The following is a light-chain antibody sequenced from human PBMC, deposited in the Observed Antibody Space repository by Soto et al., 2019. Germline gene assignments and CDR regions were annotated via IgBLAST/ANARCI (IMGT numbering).Light chain of an antibody. V-gene: IGLV1-40*01. Sequence: QSALTQPPSVSGAPGQRVTISCTGSSSNIGAGYDVHWYQQLPGTAPKLLIYDNSNRPSGVPDRFSGSKSGTSASLAITGLQAEDEADYYCQSYDNSLGAWVFGGGTKVTVL. CDR1: SSNIGAGYD. J-gene: IGLJ3*02. CDR2: DNS. CDR3: QSYDNSLGAWV.